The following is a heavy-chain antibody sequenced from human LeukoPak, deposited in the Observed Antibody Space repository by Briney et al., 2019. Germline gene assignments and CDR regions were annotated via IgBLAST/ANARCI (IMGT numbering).Heavy chain of an antibody. J-gene: IGHJ4*02. D-gene: IGHD6-13*01. CDR2: IYSGGST. V-gene: IGHV3-66*01. CDR1: GFTVSSNY. CDR3: AREVAAAGRVFDY. Sequence: PGGSLRLSCAASGFTVSSNYMSWVRQAPGKGLEWVSVIYSGGSTYYADSVKGRFTISRDNSKNTLYLQMNSLRAEDTAVYYCAREVAAAGRVFDYWGQGTLVTVSS.